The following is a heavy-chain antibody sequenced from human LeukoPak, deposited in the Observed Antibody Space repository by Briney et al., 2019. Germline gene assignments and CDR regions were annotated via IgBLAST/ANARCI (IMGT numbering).Heavy chain of an antibody. CDR3: ASPRGYSYGVDY. V-gene: IGHV4-39*01. CDR1: GGSISSSSYY. D-gene: IGHD5-18*01. Sequence: SETLSLTCTVSGGSISSSSYYWGWIRQPPGKGLEWIGSIYYSGSTYYNPSLKSRVTISVDTSKNQSSLKLSSVTAADTAVYYCASPRGYSYGVDYWGQGTLVTVSS. CDR2: IYYSGST. J-gene: IGHJ4*02.